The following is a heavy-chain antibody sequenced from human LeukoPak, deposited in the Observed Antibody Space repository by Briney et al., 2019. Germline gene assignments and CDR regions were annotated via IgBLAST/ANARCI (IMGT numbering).Heavy chain of an antibody. CDR1: GFTFSSYG. Sequence: GGSLRLSCAASGFTFSSYGMSWVRQAPGKGLEWVSAISGSGGSTYYADSVKGRFTISRDNSKNTLYLQMNSLRAEDTAVYYCPKGSKSTRTLYYYYYYYMDVWGKGTTVTVSS. V-gene: IGHV3-23*01. CDR3: PKGSKSTRTLYYYYYYYMDV. J-gene: IGHJ6*03. CDR2: ISGSGGST.